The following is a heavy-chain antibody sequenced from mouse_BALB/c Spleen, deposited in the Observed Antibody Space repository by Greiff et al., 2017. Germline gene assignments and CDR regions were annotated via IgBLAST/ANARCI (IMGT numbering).Heavy chain of an antibody. CDR3: ARGEYDEAWFAY. CDR1: GDSITSGY. Sequence: EVQVVESGPSLVKPSQTLSLTCSVTGDSITSGYWNWIRKFPGNKLEYMGYISYSGSTYYNPSLKSRISITRDTSKNQYYLQLNSVTTEDTATYYCARGEYDEAWFAYWGQGTLVTVSA. J-gene: IGHJ3*01. D-gene: IGHD2-14*01. CDR2: ISYSGST. V-gene: IGHV3-8*02.